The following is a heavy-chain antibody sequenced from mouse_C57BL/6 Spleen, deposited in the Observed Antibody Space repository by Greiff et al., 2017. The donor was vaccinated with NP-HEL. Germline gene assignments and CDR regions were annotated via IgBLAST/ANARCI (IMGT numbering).Heavy chain of an antibody. CDR3: SRKGSNYYAMDY. J-gene: IGHJ4*01. D-gene: IGHD5-1*01. CDR2: SNPNNGGT. CDR1: GYTFTDYN. V-gene: IGHV1-18*01. Sequence: EVQLQQSGPELVKPGASVKIPCKASGYTFTDYNMDWVKQSHGKSLEWIGDSNPNNGGTIYNQKFKGKATLTVDKSSSTAYMELRSLTSEDTAVYYCSRKGSNYYAMDYWGQGTSVTVSS.